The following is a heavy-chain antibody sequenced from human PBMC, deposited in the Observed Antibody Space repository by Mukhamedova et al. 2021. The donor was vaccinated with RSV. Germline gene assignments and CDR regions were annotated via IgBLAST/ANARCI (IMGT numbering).Heavy chain of an antibody. V-gene: IGHV4-59*02. Sequence: TWAVSGSSVTSSYRSYIRQAPGKGLEWIGYINFRGGTHYNPSLKSRVTISVDTSKNQFSLTLTSVTAADTAVYYCARGEVDGYNHYY. CDR1: GSSVTSSY. D-gene: IGHD3-22*01. J-gene: IGHJ6*01. CDR2: INFRGGT. CDR3: ARGEVDGYNHYY.